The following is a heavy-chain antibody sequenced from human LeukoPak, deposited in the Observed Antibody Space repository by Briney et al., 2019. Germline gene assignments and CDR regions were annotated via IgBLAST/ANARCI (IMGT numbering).Heavy chain of an antibody. Sequence: SGTLSLTCAVSGVSISSSNWWSWVRQPPGKGLEWIGEIYHSGSTNYNPSLKSRVTISVDKSRNQFSLKLSSVTAADTAVYYCARTPRNFGCIDYWGQGTLVTVSS. CDR1: GVSISSSNW. CDR3: ARTPRNFGCIDY. CDR2: IYHSGST. D-gene: IGHD2-15*01. V-gene: IGHV4-4*02. J-gene: IGHJ4*02.